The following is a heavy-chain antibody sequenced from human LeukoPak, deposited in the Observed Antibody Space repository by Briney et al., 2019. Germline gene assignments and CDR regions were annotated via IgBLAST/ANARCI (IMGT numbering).Heavy chain of an antibody. V-gene: IGHV4-4*09. CDR2: IYTSGST. CDR3: ASGGADIVVVPAAIGDPYYYYYMDV. CDR1: GGSISSYY. J-gene: IGHJ6*03. D-gene: IGHD2-2*01. Sequence: SETLSLTCTVSGGSISSYYWSWIRQPPGKGLEWIGYIYTSGSTNYNPSLKSRVTISVDTSKNQFSLKLSSVTAADTAVYYCASGGADIVVVPAAIGDPYYYYYMDVWGKGTTVTVSS.